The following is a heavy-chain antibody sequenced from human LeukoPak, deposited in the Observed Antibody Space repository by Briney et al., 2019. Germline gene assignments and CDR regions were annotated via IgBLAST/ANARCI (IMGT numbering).Heavy chain of an antibody. CDR3: ARQFYRYYGSGKHAFDI. D-gene: IGHD3-10*01. Sequence: PSETLSLTCTVSGGSISSSSYYWSWIRQPPGKGLEWIGYIYYSGSTNYNPSLKSRVTISVDTSKNQFSLKLSSVTAADTAVYYCARQFYRYYGSGKHAFDIWGQGTMVTVSS. V-gene: IGHV4-61*01. CDR1: GGSISSSSYY. CDR2: IYYSGST. J-gene: IGHJ3*02.